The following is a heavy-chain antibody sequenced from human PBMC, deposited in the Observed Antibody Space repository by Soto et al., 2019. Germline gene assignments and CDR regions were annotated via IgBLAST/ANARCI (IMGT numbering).Heavy chain of an antibody. D-gene: IGHD6-19*01. CDR2: SGDSGGIT. Sequence: GESLKISCAASGFTFSSYAMHWVRQAPGKGLEWVSGSGDSGGITYYADSVKGRFTISRDNSKNTLYLQMNSLRDEDTAVYYCAKAYSSYSSGWEYHFDSWGQGTLVTVSS. J-gene: IGHJ4*02. CDR3: AKAYSSYSSGWEYHFDS. CDR1: GFTFSSYA. V-gene: IGHV3-23*01.